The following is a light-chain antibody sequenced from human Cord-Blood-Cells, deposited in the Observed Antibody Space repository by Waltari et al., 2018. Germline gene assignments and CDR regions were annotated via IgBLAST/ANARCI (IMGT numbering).Light chain of an antibody. V-gene: IGKV3-15*01. CDR2: GAS. J-gene: IGKJ1*01. CDR3: QQYNNWPRT. Sequence: EIVMTHSPATLSVSPGERATLSCRASQSVSSNLAWYQQKPGQAPRLLIYGASTQATGIPARFSGSGSGTEFTLTISSLQSEDFAVYYCQQYNNWPRTFGQGTKVEIK. CDR1: QSVSSN.